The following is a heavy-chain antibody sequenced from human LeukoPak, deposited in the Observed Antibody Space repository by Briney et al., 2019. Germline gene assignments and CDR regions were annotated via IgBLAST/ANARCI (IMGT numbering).Heavy chain of an antibody. J-gene: IGHJ4*02. CDR2: INPSGGST. CDR3: ARCEIAAAGGHFDY. Sequence: ASAKVSCKASGYTFTSYAMNWVRQAPGQGLEWMGIINPSGGSTSYAQKFQGRVTMTRDTSTSTVYMELSSLRSEDTAVYYCARCEIAAAGGHFDYWGQGTLVTVSS. D-gene: IGHD6-13*01. CDR1: GYTFTSYA. V-gene: IGHV1-46*01.